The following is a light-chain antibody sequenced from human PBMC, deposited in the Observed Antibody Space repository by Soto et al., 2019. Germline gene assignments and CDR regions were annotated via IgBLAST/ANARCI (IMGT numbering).Light chain of an antibody. CDR2: GAS. CDR3: QHYGSSPRYT. CDR1: QSVSSSY. V-gene: IGKV3-20*01. Sequence: EIVLTQSPGTLSLSPGERATLSCRASQSVSSSYLAWYQQKPGQAPRLLIYGASSRATGIPDRFRGSGSGTDFTLTISRLEPEDFAVYYCQHYGSSPRYTFGQGTKLEIK. J-gene: IGKJ2*01.